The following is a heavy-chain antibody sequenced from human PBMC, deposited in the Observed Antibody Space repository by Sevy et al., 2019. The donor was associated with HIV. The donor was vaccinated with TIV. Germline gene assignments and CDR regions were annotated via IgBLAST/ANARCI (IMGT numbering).Heavy chain of an antibody. D-gene: IGHD5-18*01. Sequence: SGPTLVNPTQTLTLTCTFSGFSLSTSGVGVGWIRQPPGKALEWLALIYWDNDKRYSPSLNSRLTITTDTSKNQEVLTMTTMDPVDTARYYCASYNYAFDGFDIWGQGTMVTVSS. CDR2: IYWDNDK. CDR1: GFSLSTSGVG. CDR3: ASYNYAFDGFDI. J-gene: IGHJ3*02. V-gene: IGHV2-5*02.